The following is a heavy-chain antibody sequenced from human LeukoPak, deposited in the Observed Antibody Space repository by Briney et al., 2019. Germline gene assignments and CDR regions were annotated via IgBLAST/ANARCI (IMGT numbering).Heavy chain of an antibody. CDR2: INPNSGGT. CDR1: GYTFTGYY. Sequence: ASVKVSCKASGYTFTGYYMHWVRQAPGQGLEWMGWINPNSGGTNYAQKFQGRVTMTRDTSISTAYMELSRLRSDDAAVYYCARDRTFSSGYYYADYFDYWGQGTLVTVSS. V-gene: IGHV1-2*02. J-gene: IGHJ4*02. D-gene: IGHD3-22*01. CDR3: ARDRTFSSGYYYADYFDY.